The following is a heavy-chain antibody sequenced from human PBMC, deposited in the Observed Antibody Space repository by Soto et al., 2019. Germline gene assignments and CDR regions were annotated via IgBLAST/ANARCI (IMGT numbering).Heavy chain of an antibody. J-gene: IGHJ4*02. CDR2: TTGSGMTT. V-gene: IGHV3-23*01. CDR1: GFTFRDYA. D-gene: IGHD3-16*01. Sequence: GGSLRLSCVASGFTFRDYAMNWVRQAPGKGLEWVSTTTGSGMTTYYADSAKGRFTISRDNSKNTLFLQMNSLRAEDTAIYYCAKDRGGVTVIGPDYWGQGTLVTVSS. CDR3: AKDRGGVTVIGPDY.